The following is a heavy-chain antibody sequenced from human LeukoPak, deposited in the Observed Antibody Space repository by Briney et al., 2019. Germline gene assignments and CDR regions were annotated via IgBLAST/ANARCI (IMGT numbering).Heavy chain of an antibody. CDR3: ARAERYCSSTSCSNWFDP. D-gene: IGHD2-2*01. CDR2: IYYSGST. V-gene: IGHV4-59*12. J-gene: IGHJ5*02. Sequence: SETLSLTCTVSGGSISSYYWSWIRQPPGKGLEWIGYIYYSGSTDYNPSLKSRVTMSVDTSKNQFSLKLSSVTAADTAVYYCARAERYCSSTSCSNWFDPWGRGTLVTVSS. CDR1: GGSISSYY.